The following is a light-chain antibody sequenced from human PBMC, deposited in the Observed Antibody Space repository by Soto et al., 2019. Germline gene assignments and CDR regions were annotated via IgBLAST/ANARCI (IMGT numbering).Light chain of an antibody. CDR1: QSVSSS. CDR3: QQYGRSFSRT. Sequence: EIVFTQSPGTLSLSPGERATLSRRASQSVSSSLGWYQQKPGQAPRLLIYGASNRAHGIPDRFSGSGSGTDLTLTISRLEPADFAVYCCQQYGRSFSRTFGQGTKVDIK. CDR2: GAS. V-gene: IGKV3-20*01. J-gene: IGKJ1*01.